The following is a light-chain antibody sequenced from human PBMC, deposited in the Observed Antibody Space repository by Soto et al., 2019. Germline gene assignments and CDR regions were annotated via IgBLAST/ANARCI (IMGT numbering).Light chain of an antibody. CDR2: GAS. Sequence: ELLRTQSPPTLAFSPGERATLSCRASQSVSSNLAWYQQKPXQAPRLXXYGASTRATGIPARFSGSGSGTEFTPTISSLQSQDFAVYYGQLYNNWPPITFGQGTRLEIK. J-gene: IGKJ5*01. V-gene: IGKV3-15*01. CDR1: QSVSSN. CDR3: QLYNNWPPIT.